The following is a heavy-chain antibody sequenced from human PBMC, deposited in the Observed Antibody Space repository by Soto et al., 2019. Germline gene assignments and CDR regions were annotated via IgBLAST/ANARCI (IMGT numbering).Heavy chain of an antibody. CDR2: IYYSGIT. Sequence: SETLSLTCTVSGVSISNSSYYWGWIRRPPGKGLEWIGTIYYSGITYYNPSLKSRVTISVDTSKNQFSLELTSVTAADTAVYYCARHGSNWGQGTLVTVSS. CDR1: GVSISNSSYY. J-gene: IGHJ4*02. CDR3: ARHGSN. V-gene: IGHV4-39*01.